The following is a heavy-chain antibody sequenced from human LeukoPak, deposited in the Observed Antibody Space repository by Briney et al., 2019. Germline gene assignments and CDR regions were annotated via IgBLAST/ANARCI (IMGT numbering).Heavy chain of an antibody. V-gene: IGHV3-7*01. CDR3: ARYYYGSGSLNWFDP. Sequence: PGGSLRLSCAASGFTFSSYWMSWVRQAPGKGLEWVANIKQDGSEKYYVDSVKGRFTISRDNAKNSLYLQMNSLRAEGTAVYYCARYYYGSGSLNWFDPWGQGTLVTVSS. D-gene: IGHD3-10*01. CDR2: IKQDGSEK. CDR1: GFTFSSYW. J-gene: IGHJ5*02.